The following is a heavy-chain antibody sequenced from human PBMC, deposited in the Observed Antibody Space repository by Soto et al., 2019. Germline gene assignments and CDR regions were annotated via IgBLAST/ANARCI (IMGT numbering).Heavy chain of an antibody. V-gene: IGHV4-30-2*01. CDR1: GGSISSGGYS. J-gene: IGHJ4*02. D-gene: IGHD5-12*01. Sequence: SETLSLTCAVSGGSISSGGYSWSWIRQPPGKGLEWIGYIYHSGSTYYNPSLKSRVTISVDRSKNQFSLKLSSVTAADTAVYYCARVEMATRGFDYWGQGTLVTVSS. CDR3: ARVEMATRGFDY. CDR2: IYHSGST.